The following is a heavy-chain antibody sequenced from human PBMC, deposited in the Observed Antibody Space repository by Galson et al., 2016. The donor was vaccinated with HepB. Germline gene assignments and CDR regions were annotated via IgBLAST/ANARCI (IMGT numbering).Heavy chain of an antibody. CDR3: ARERCTITNCYDGMDV. J-gene: IGHJ6*04. Sequence: SLRLSCAASGITFSNHAMHWVRQAPGKGLEWVAVISYDGRSKYYADSVKGRFTLSRDNFKNTLYLQMNSLRVEDTAVFYCARERCTITNCYDGMDVWGKGTTVTVSS. CDR2: ISYDGRSK. V-gene: IGHV3-30-3*01. D-gene: IGHD2-2*01. CDR1: GITFSNHA.